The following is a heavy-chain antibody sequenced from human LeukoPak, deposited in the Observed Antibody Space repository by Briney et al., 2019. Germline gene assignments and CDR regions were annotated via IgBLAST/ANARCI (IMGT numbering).Heavy chain of an antibody. V-gene: IGHV3-21*01. CDR2: ISSSSSYI. Sequence: GGSLRLSCAASGFTFSTYWMHWVRQAPGKGLEWVSSISSSSSYIYYADSVKGRFTISRDNAKNSLYLQMNSLRAEDTAVYYCARDFDYSYGYSWFDPWGQGTLVTVSS. CDR1: GFTFSTYW. J-gene: IGHJ5*02. D-gene: IGHD5-18*01. CDR3: ARDFDYSYGYSWFDP.